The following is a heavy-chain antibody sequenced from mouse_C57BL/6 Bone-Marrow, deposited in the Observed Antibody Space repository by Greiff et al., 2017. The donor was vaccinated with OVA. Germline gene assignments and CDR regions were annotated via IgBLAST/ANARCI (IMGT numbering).Heavy chain of an antibody. J-gene: IGHJ3*01. Sequence: EVKLMESGGGLVQPGGSLSLSCAASGFTFTDYYMSWVRQPPGKALEWLGFIRNKANGYTTEYSASVKGRFTISRDNSQSILYLQMNALRAEDSATYYCARSLYYDYGGAWFAYWGQGTLVTVSA. CDR3: ARSLYYDYGGAWFAY. CDR2: IRNKANGYTT. CDR1: GFTFTDYY. V-gene: IGHV7-3*01. D-gene: IGHD2-4*01.